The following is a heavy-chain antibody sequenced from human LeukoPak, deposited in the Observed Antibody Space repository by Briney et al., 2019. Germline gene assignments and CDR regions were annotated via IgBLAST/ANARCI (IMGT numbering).Heavy chain of an antibody. CDR1: GFTFSSFA. D-gene: IGHD3-9*01. CDR2: ISGSGGNT. CDR3: AKCILTGYYKGYMDV. V-gene: IGHV3-23*01. J-gene: IGHJ6*03. Sequence: PGGSLRLSCAASGFTFSSFAMSWVRQAPGKGLEWVSAISGSGGNTYYADSVKGRFTISRDNSKNTLYLQMNSLRAEDTAVYFCAKCILTGYYKGYMDVWGKGTTVTISS.